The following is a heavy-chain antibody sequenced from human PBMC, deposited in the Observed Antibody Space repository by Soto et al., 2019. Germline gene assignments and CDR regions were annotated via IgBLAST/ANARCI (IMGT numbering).Heavy chain of an antibody. V-gene: IGHV1-2*02. D-gene: IGHD6-6*01. J-gene: IGHJ4*02. CDR3: ARDRVQYSSSPHFDY. CDR1: GYTFTDYY. CDR2: INPHSGGT. Sequence: ASVKVSCKASGYTFTDYYLHWVRQAPEQGLEWMGWINPHSGGTKYAQKFQGRVTLTWHTSINTAYMGVNRLRSDDTALYYCARDRVQYSSSPHFDYWGQGTLVTVSS.